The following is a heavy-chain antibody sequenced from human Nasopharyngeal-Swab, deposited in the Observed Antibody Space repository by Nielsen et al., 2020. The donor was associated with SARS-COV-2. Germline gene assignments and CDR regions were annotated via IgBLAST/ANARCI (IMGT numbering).Heavy chain of an antibody. V-gene: IGHV3-9*01. J-gene: IGHJ4*02. CDR2: ISWNSVSI. CDR1: GFTFDDYA. CDR3: AKGIAAAGSRCLDY. Sequence: SLKISCAASGFTFDDYAMHWVRQAPGKGLEWVSGISWNSVSIGYADSVKGRFTISRDNAKNSLYLQMNSLRAEDTALYYCAKGIAAAGSRCLDYWDQGTLVTVSS. D-gene: IGHD6-13*01.